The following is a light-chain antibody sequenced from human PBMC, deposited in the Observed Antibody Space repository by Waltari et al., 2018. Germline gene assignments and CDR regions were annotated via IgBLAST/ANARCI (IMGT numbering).Light chain of an antibody. Sequence: EIVMAHILATRSVSPGESATLSCRASHSVSSNFAWYEQKPGPAPSLLIYGASTRDTGIPARFSGSGFGTEFTLTISSLQSEDFAAYYCQQYNNLPRAFGRGTKVEIK. CDR1: HSVSSN. V-gene: IGKV3-15*01. CDR3: QQYNNLPRA. J-gene: IGKJ4*02. CDR2: GAS.